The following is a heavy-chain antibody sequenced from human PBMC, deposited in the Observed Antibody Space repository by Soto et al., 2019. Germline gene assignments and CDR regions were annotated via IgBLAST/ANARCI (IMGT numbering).Heavy chain of an antibody. CDR3: AREDAVAVPDVFDY. Sequence: QVQLVESGGGVVQPGRSLRLSCAASGFTFSSYGMHWVRQAPGKGLEWVAVIWYDGSNKYYADSVKGRFTISRDNSKNTLYLQMNSLSAEDMAVYYCAREDAVAVPDVFDYWGQGTLVTVSS. V-gene: IGHV3-33*01. CDR1: GFTFSSYG. J-gene: IGHJ4*02. CDR2: IWYDGSNK. D-gene: IGHD6-19*01.